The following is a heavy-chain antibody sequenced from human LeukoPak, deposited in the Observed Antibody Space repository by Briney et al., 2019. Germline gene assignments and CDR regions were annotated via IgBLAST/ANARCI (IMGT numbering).Heavy chain of an antibody. J-gene: IGHJ4*02. CDR1: GGSISSYY. Sequence: PSETLSLTCTVSGGSISSYYWSWIRQPPGKGLEWIGYIYYSGSTNYNPSLKSRVTISVDTSKNQFSLKLSSVTAADTAVYYCAGLTARYYYGSGSQYYFDYWGQGTLVTVSS. CDR2: IYYSGST. V-gene: IGHV4-59*08. D-gene: IGHD3-10*01. CDR3: AGLTARYYYGSGSQYYFDY.